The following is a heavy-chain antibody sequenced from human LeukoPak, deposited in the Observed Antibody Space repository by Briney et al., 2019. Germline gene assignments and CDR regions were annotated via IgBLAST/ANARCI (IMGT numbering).Heavy chain of an antibody. CDR3: ARSARNYDYVWGSYRYSDWFDP. D-gene: IGHD3-16*02. CDR1: GGSFSGYC. CDR2: INHSGST. V-gene: IGHV4-34*01. J-gene: IGHJ5*02. Sequence: SETLSLTCAVYGGSFSGYCWSWIRQPPGKGLEWIGEINHSGSTNYNPSLKSRVTISVDTSKNQFSLKLSSVTAADTAVYYCARSARNYDYVWGSYRYSDWFDPWGQGTLVTVSS.